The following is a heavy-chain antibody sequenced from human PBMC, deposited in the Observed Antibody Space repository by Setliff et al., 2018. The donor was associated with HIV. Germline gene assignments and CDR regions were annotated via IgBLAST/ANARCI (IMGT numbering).Heavy chain of an antibody. V-gene: IGHV4-34*01. D-gene: IGHD1-1*01. J-gene: IGHJ4*02. Sequence: SETLSLTCTVSGASFSDYYWSWIRQSPGKGLEWIGEINHSGSTNYNLSLKSRLTMSVDTSKNQLSLNLGSLTAADAAVYYCARGNWNRKNSPLPLYFWGPGTLVTVSS. CDR3: ARGNWNRKNSPLPLYF. CDR1: GASFSDYY. CDR2: INHSGST.